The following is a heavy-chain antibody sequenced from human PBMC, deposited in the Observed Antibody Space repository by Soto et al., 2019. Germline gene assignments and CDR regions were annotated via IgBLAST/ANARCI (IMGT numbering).Heavy chain of an antibody. CDR2: IDWDDDK. D-gene: IGHD1-1*01. CDR3: ARTQALSTTGTTAIDY. V-gene: IGHV2-70*11. CDR1: GFSLSTSGMC. J-gene: IGHJ4*02. Sequence: SGPTLVNPTQTLTLTCTFSGFSLSTSGMCVSWIRQPPGKALEWLARIDWDDDKYYSSSLKTRLTISKDTSKNQVVLTMTNMDPVDTATYYCARTQALSTTGTTAIDYWGQGTLVTVSS.